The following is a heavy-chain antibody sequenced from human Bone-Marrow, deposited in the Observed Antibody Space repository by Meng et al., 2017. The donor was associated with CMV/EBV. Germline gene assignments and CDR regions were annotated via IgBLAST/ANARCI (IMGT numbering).Heavy chain of an antibody. V-gene: IGHV4-39*07. CDR3: ARTYRRAFDI. CDR2: IYYSGST. CDR1: GGSISSSYY. D-gene: IGHD1-1*01. Sequence: SETLSLTCTVSGGSISSSYYWGWIRQPPGKGLEWIGSIYYSGSTYYNPSLKSRVTISVDTSKNQFSLKLSSVTAADTAVYYCARTYRRAFDIWGQGTMVTVSS. J-gene: IGHJ3*02.